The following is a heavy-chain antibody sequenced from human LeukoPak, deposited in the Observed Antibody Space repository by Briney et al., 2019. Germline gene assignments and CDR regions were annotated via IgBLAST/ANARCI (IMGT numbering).Heavy chain of an antibody. CDR1: GFTFSSYS. J-gene: IGHJ4*02. Sequence: QTGGSLRLSCAASGFTFSSYSMNWVRQAPGKGLEWVSAISGSGGSTYYADSVKGRFTISRDNSKNTLYLQMNSLRAEDTAVYYCAKDDLGDITMITAYWGQGTLVTVSS. D-gene: IGHD3-22*01. CDR2: ISGSGGST. V-gene: IGHV3-23*01. CDR3: AKDDLGDITMITAY.